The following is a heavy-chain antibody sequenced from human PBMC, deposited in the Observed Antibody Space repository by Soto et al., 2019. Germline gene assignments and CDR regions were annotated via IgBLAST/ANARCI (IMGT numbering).Heavy chain of an antibody. CDR3: ARVDGCSSTSCYTASYYYYYGMDV. V-gene: IGHV1-69*13. Sequence: GASVKVSCKASGGTFSSYAISWVRQAPGQGLEWMGGIIPIFGTANYAQKFQGRVTITADESTSTAYMELSSLRSEDTAVYYCARVDGCSSTSCYTASYYYYYGMDVWGQGTTVTVSS. CDR2: IIPIFGTA. J-gene: IGHJ6*02. CDR1: GGTFSSYA. D-gene: IGHD2-2*02.